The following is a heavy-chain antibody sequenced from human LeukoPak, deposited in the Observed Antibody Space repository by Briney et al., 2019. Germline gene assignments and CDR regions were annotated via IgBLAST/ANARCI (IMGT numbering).Heavy chain of an antibody. CDR3: ASDPVWSGYYTNAFDI. CDR2: ISSSSSTI. J-gene: IGHJ3*02. CDR1: GFTFSSYS. D-gene: IGHD3-3*01. Sequence: GGSLRLSCAASGFTFSSYSMNWVRQAPGKGLEWVSYISSSSSTIYYADSVKGRFTISRDNAKNSLYLQMNSLRAEDTAVYYCASDPVWSGYYTNAFDIWGQGTMVTVSS. V-gene: IGHV3-48*01.